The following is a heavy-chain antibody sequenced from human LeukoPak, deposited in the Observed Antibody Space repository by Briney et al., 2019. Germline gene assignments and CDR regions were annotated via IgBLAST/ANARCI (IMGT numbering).Heavy chain of an antibody. CDR2: ISGSGGAT. CDR3: ARTTGATTLIHAFDI. J-gene: IGHJ3*02. Sequence: PGGSLRLSCAASGFTFNTYGMSWVRQAPGKGLEWVSGISGSGGATYYADSVKGRFTISRDNAKNSLYLQMNSLRAEDTAVYYCARTTGATTLIHAFDIWGQGTMVTVSS. V-gene: IGHV3-23*01. CDR1: GFTFNTYG. D-gene: IGHD1-26*01.